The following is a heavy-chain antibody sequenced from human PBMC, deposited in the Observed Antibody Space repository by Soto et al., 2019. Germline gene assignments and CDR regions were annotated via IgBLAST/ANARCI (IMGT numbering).Heavy chain of an antibody. CDR1: GYTFTSYD. Sequence: QVQLVQSGAEVKKPGASVKVSCKASGYTFTSYDISWVRQAPGQGLEWMGWISTYNGNTNYAQKLQGRVTMTTDTSTSTAYMELRSLTSSVTAVYYCARRFRVAATRWWFDPWGQGTLVTVSS. J-gene: IGHJ5*02. D-gene: IGHD2-15*01. CDR2: ISTYNGNT. V-gene: IGHV1-18*01. CDR3: ARRFRVAATRWWFDP.